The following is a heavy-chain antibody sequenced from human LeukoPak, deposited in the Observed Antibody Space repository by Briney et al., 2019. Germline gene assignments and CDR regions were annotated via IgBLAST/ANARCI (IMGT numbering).Heavy chain of an antibody. CDR1: GGTFSSYA. D-gene: IGHD1-26*01. CDR2: IIPIFGTA. V-gene: IGHV1-69*05. J-gene: IGHJ6*03. CDR3: ARTRYSGSYYISYYYYMDV. Sequence: SVKVSCKASGGTFSSYAISWVRQAPGQGLEWMGGIIPIFGTANYAQKSQGRVTITTDESTSTAYMELSSLRSEDTAVYYCARTRYSGSYYISYYYYMDVWGKGTTVTVSS.